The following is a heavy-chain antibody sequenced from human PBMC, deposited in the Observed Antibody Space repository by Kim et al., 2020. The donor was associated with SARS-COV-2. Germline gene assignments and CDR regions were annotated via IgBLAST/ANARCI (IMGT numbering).Heavy chain of an antibody. V-gene: IGHV4-30-2*04. Sequence: GSPHYNPHLQSRVTISVDTSKNQFSLKLSSVTAADTAVYYCARGVVFVDYWGQGTLVTVSS. CDR2: GSP. D-gene: IGHD3-3*01. J-gene: IGHJ4*02. CDR3: ARGVVFVDY.